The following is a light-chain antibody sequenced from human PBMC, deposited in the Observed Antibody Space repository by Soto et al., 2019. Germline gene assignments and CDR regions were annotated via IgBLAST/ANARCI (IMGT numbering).Light chain of an antibody. CDR3: QHFGSSLRT. CDR2: GTS. CDR1: QSVSRY. Sequence: EIVSRHSPDTQSLSSGQSDNLSCMASQSVSRYLAWYQQKPGQAPRLLIHGTSSRATGIPDRFSGSGSGTDFTLTINSLEPEDFAVYYCQHFGSSLRTFGQGTKVDIK. V-gene: IGKV3-20*01. J-gene: IGKJ1*01.